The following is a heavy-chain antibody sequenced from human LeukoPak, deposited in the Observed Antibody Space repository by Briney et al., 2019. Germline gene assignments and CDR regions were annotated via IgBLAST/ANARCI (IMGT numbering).Heavy chain of an antibody. J-gene: IGHJ6*02. CDR3: ARDYPDYYYGMGV. CDR1: GFTVSTNF. Sequence: GGSLRLSCAASGFTVSTNFMSWVRQAPGKGLEWVSVIYSDSRTSYADSVRGRFTISRDNSKNMLHLQMSSLRAEDTAVYYCARDYPDYYYGMGVWGQGTTVTVSS. V-gene: IGHV3-66*01. CDR2: IYSDSRT.